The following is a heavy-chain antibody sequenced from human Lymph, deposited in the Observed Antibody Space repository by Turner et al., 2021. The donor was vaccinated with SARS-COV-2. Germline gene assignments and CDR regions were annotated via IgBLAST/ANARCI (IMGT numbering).Heavy chain of an antibody. CDR2: MDPNSGNT. Sequence: QVQLGQSGAEVRKPGASVTLSCMASGYTFTRYDINWVRQATGQGLEWRGGMDPNSGNTGSAQKFQGRVTMTRNTYISTDYMELSSLRSEDTAVYYCARAAQLTVWFDPWGQGTLVTVSS. D-gene: IGHD3-9*01. J-gene: IGHJ5*02. CDR3: ARAAQLTVWFDP. CDR1: GYTFTRYD. V-gene: IGHV1-8*01.